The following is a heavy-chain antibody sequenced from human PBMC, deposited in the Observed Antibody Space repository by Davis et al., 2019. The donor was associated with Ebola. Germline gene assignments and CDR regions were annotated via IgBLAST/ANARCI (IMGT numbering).Heavy chain of an antibody. J-gene: IGHJ5*02. D-gene: IGHD4-17*01. CDR1: GFTFSSYS. CDR3: AREDGADYGGFDP. Sequence: GESLKISCAASGFTFSSYSMNWVRQAPGKGLEWVSYISTSGSTRYYAESVKGRFTISRDNAKNSLYLHMNSLRAEDTAVYYCAREDGADYGGFDPWGQGTLVTVSS. CDR2: ISTSGSTR. V-gene: IGHV3-48*04.